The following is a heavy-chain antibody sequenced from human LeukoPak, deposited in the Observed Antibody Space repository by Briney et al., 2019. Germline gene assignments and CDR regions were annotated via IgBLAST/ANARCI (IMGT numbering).Heavy chain of an antibody. J-gene: IGHJ5*02. V-gene: IGHV1-69*13. CDR1: GGAFSSYA. CDR3: AGGLGDYDSSGRFDP. D-gene: IGHD3-22*01. Sequence: ASVKVSCKASGGAFSSYAISWGRQAPGQGLGWMGGIIPIFGTANYAQKFQGRVTITAGESTSKAYMQMSSRRAEETTVYYCAGGLGDYDSSGRFDPWGQGTLVTVSS. CDR2: IIPIFGTA.